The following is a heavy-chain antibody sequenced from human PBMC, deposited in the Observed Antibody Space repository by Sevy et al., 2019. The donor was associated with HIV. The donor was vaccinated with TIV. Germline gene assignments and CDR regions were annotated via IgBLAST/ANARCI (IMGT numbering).Heavy chain of an antibody. V-gene: IGHV3-49*03. Sequence: GGSLRLSCTTSGFIFGDYAMSWFRQAPGKGLEWVGFIRSKAYGGKTEFAASVKGRFTMSRDDSKSIAYLQMNSLKIEDTAVYYCTRGPVTTRGFNFYYYMDVWGRGTTVTVSS. J-gene: IGHJ6*03. CDR1: GFIFGDYA. CDR3: TRGPVTTRGFNFYYYMDV. CDR2: IRSKAYGGKT. D-gene: IGHD5-12*01.